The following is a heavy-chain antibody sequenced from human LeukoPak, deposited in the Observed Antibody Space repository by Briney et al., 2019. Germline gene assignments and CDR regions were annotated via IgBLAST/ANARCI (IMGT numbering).Heavy chain of an antibody. J-gene: IGHJ4*02. V-gene: IGHV1-18*01. CDR1: GYTFTTYG. CDR3: ARGGCIVGEGDYFDY. Sequence: ASVKVSSKTSGYTFTTYGIFWVRQAPGQGLEWMGWISAYNGNTNYAQKLQGRVSMTTDTSTSTAYMELRSLRSDDTAVYYCARGGCIVGEGDYFDYWAKGTVVTVSS. CDR2: ISAYNGNT. D-gene: IGHD1-26*01.